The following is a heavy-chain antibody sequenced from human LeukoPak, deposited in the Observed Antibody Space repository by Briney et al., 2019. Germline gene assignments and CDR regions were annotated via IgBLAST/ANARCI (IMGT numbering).Heavy chain of an antibody. CDR1: GYTFTGYY. CDR3: ARDLYDYGGNSGSDY. Sequence: ASVKVSCKASGYTFTGYYMHWVRQAPGQGLEWMGWINPNSGGTNYAQKFQSRVTMTRDTSISTAYMELSGLRSDDTAVYYCARDLYDYGGNSGSDYWGQGTLVTVSS. V-gene: IGHV1-2*02. D-gene: IGHD4-23*01. CDR2: INPNSGGT. J-gene: IGHJ4*02.